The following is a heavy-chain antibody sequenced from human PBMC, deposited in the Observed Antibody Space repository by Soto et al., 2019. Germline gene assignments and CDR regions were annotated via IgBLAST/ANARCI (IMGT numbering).Heavy chain of an antibody. J-gene: IGHJ4*02. CDR3: AMCSRDWNQGGFVDF. CDR1: GFTFTSYW. D-gene: IGHD1-1*01. V-gene: IGHV3-74*01. CDR2: INSDGSST. Sequence: GGSLRLSCAASGFTFTSYWMHWVRQAPGMGLVWVSRINSDGSSTSYADSVKGRFTISRDNAKNTLFLQLNGLRADDTAVYYCAMCSRDWNQGGFVDFWGRGTLVTVSS.